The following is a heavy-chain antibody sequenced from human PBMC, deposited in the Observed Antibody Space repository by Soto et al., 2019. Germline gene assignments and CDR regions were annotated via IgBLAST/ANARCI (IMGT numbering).Heavy chain of an antibody. D-gene: IGHD3-22*01. Sequence: VQLVESGGGLVKPGGSLRLSCAASGFTFSNAWMNWVRQAPGKGLEWVGRIKSKTDGGTTDYAAPVKGRFTISRDDSKNTLYLQMNSLKTEDTAVYYCTTEHYYDSSGPIFDYWGQGTLVTVSS. CDR2: IKSKTDGGTT. CDR1: GFTFSNAW. J-gene: IGHJ4*02. CDR3: TTEHYYDSSGPIFDY. V-gene: IGHV3-15*07.